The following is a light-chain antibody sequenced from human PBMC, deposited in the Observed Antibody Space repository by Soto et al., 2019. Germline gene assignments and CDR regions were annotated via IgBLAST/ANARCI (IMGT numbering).Light chain of an antibody. CDR1: SSDIGTYNY. CDR3: AAWDDNLRGYWV. V-gene: IGLV2-14*01. J-gene: IGLJ2*01. Sequence: QSALTQPASVSGSPGQSITISCTGSSSDIGTYNYLSWYQQHPGKVPKLIIYEVSDRPSGISDRFSGSKSGTSASLAISGLRSEDEADYFCAAWDDNLRGYWVFGGGTKLTVL. CDR2: EVS.